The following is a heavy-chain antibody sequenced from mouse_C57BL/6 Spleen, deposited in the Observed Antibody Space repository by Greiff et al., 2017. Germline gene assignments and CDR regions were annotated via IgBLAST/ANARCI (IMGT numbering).Heavy chain of an antibody. Sequence: QVQLKESGAELARPGASVKLSCKASGYTFTSYGISWVKQRTGQGLEWIGEIYPRSGNTYYNEKFKGKATLTADKSSSTAYMELRSLTSEDSAVYFCARSGFITTVVAIDYWGQGTTLTVSS. D-gene: IGHD1-1*01. CDR2: IYPRSGNT. CDR1: GYTFTSYG. V-gene: IGHV1-81*01. CDR3: ARSGFITTVVAIDY. J-gene: IGHJ2*01.